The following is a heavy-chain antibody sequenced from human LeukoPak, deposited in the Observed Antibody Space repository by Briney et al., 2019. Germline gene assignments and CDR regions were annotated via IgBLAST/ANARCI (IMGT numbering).Heavy chain of an antibody. CDR3: ARDRGHGDYSFDY. Sequence: ALVKVSCKASGYTFTSYAMNWVRQAPGQGLEWMGWINTNTGKPTNAQGFAGRFVFSLDTSVSTAYLQISSLKAEDTAVYYCARDRGHGDYSFDYWGQGTLVTVSS. CDR2: INTNTGKP. CDR1: GYTFTSYA. D-gene: IGHD4-17*01. V-gene: IGHV7-4-1*02. J-gene: IGHJ4*02.